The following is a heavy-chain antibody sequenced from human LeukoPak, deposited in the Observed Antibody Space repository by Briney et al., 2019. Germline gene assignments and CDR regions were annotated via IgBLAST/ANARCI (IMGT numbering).Heavy chain of an antibody. CDR3: ARGYCSGGSCSHPYNCYYYMDV. D-gene: IGHD2-15*01. J-gene: IGHJ6*03. V-gene: IGHV4-34*01. Sequence: SETLSLTCAVYGGSFSGYYWSWIRQPPGKGLEWIGEINHSGSTNYNPSLKSRVTISVDTSKNQFSLKLSSVTAADTAVYYCARGYCSGGSCSHPYNCYYYMDVWGKGTTVTVSS. CDR2: INHSGST. CDR1: GGSFSGYY.